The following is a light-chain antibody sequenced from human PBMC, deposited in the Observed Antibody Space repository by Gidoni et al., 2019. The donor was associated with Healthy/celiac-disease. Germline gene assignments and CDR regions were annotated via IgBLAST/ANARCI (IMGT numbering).Light chain of an antibody. CDR2: DAA. CDR3: QQRSNWPPGYT. J-gene: IGKJ2*01. Sequence: EIVLTQSPATLSLSPGERATLSCRARQSVSSYLAWYQQKPGQAPRLLISDAANRATGIPARFSGSGSGTDFTLTISSLEPEDFAVYYCQQRSNWPPGYTFGQGTKLEIK. CDR1: QSVSSY. V-gene: IGKV3-11*01.